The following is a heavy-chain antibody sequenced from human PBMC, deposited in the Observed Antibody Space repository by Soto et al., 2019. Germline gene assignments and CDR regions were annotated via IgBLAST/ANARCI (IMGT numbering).Heavy chain of an antibody. V-gene: IGHV1-69*13. Sequence: SVKVSCKASGGTFSSYAISWVRQAPGQGLEWMGGIIPIFGTANYAQKFQGRVTITADESTSTAYMELSSLRSEDTAVYYCARLPKPYYSDSSGLYPLWGQGTMVTVSS. CDR1: GGTFSSYA. J-gene: IGHJ3*01. CDR2: IIPIFGTA. D-gene: IGHD3-22*01. CDR3: ARLPKPYYSDSSGLYPL.